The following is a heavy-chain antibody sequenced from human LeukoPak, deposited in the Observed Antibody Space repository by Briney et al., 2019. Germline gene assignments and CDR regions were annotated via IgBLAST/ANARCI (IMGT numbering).Heavy chain of an antibody. CDR3: ARAPRGGVDY. Sequence: GSLRLSCAASGFTFSNAWMSLVRQAPGKGLEWIGEINHSGSTNYNPSLKSRVTISVDTSKNQFSLKLSSVTAADTAVYYCARAPRGGVDYWGQGTLVTVSS. D-gene: IGHD3-10*01. CDR1: GFTFSNAW. J-gene: IGHJ4*02. CDR2: INHSGST. V-gene: IGHV4-34*01.